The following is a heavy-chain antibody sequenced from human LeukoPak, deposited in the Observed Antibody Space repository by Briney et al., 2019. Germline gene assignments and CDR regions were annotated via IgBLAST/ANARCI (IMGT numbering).Heavy chain of an antibody. D-gene: IGHD6-19*01. Sequence: SETLSLTCAVSGVSFSGYSWNWIRQPPGKGLEWIGEINHSGSTNYNPSLKSRVTVSADTSKSQFSLNLNSVTAADTAVYYCARGSSGSLIDSWGQGSLVTVSS. CDR3: ARGSSGSLIDS. J-gene: IGHJ5*01. CDR2: INHSGST. CDR1: GVSFSGYS. V-gene: IGHV4-34*01.